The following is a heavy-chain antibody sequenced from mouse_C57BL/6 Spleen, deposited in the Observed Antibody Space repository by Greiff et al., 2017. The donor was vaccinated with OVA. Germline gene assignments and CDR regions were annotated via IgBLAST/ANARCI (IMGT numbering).Heavy chain of an antibody. J-gene: IGHJ2*01. CDR3: TRDQGTTAVGYYFDY. V-gene: IGHV5-9-1*02. Sequence: EVMLVESGEGLVKPGGSLKLSCAASGFTFSSYAMSWVRQTPEKRLEWVAYISSGGDYIYYAATVKGRFTIFRDNARNTLYLQMSSLKSEDTAMYYCTRDQGTTAVGYYFDYWGQGTTLTVSS. CDR2: ISSGGDYI. CDR1: GFTFSSYA. D-gene: IGHD1-2*01.